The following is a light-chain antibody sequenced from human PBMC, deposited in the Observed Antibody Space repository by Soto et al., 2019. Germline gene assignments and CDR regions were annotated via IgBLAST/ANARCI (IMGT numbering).Light chain of an antibody. CDR2: GAS. CDR3: HHVYSYPLT. CDR1: QGINHY. V-gene: IGKV1-9*01. Sequence: DIPLTQSPSFLSAYVGARVTITCRASQGINHYVDCYQQKPGKAPKCLIYGASALDSGVPSRFSGSGSWAAFTLSIRSLQHEDFATYSCHHVYSYPLTLGGGTRVDI. J-gene: IGKJ4*01.